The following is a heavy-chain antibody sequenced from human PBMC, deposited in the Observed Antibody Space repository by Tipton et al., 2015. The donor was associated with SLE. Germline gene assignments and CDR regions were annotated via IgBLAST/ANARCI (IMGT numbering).Heavy chain of an antibody. CDR2: IHYSGST. V-gene: IGHV4-39*01. D-gene: IGHD3-22*01. Sequence: TLSLTCSVSGDSIRSPSHYCGMIRQPPGKRLEWIGNIHYSGSTYYNPPLKSPVSMSVDTAKNLFSLNLTSVTAADTALYYCVRQFRSSGYSLYYFDYWGQGSPVTVSS. J-gene: IGHJ4*02. CDR1: GDSIRSPSHY. CDR3: VRQFRSSGYSLYYFDY.